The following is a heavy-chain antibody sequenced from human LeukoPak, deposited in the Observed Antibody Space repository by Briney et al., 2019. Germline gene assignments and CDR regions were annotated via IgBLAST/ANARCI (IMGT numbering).Heavy chain of an antibody. CDR3: ARDSDYGVYYYYGMDV. D-gene: IGHD4-17*01. CDR2: IYSGGST. CDR1: GFTVSSNY. V-gene: IGHV3-53*01. Sequence: PGGSLRLSCAASGFTVSSNYMSWVRQAPGKGLEWVSVIYSGGSTYYADSVKGRFTISRDNSKNTLYLQMNSLRAEDTAVYYCARDSDYGVYYYYGMDVWGQGTTVTVSS. J-gene: IGHJ6*02.